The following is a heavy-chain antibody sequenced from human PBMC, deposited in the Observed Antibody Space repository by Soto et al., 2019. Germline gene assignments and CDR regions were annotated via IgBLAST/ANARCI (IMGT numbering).Heavy chain of an antibody. CDR3: ASVLCCDYDRGAFDI. J-gene: IGHJ3*02. D-gene: IGHD3-22*01. V-gene: IGHV3-53*04. Sequence: EVQLVESGGGLVQPGGSLRLSCAASGFTVSSNYMSWVRQAPGKGLEWVSVIYSGGSTYYADSVKGRFAISRHNSKNTLYLQVNSLRAEDTAVYYCASVLCCDYDRGAFDIWGPGTMVTGSS. CDR1: GFTVSSNY. CDR2: IYSGGST.